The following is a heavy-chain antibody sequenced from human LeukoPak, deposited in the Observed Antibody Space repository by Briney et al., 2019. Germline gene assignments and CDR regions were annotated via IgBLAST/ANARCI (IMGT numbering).Heavy chain of an antibody. V-gene: IGHV4-31*03. CDR2: MYYSGNT. CDR1: GDSIGIDGYY. CDR3: ARGRYGDSVTYYYGLDV. Sequence: PSETLSLTCTVSGDSIGIDGYYYNWIRLPPGKGLEWIGYMYYSGNTYYNPSLASRITMSVDTSKNQFYLKLRSVTAADTGVYYCARGRYGDSVTYYYGLDVWGQGTTVTVSS. D-gene: IGHD4-17*01. J-gene: IGHJ6*02.